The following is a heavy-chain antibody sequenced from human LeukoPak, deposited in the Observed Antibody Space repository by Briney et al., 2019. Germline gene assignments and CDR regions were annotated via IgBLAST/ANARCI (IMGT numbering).Heavy chain of an antibody. Sequence: SGPTLVNPTQTLTLTCTFSGFSLSAPQVAVGWIRQPPGKALEFLALTYWGDDERFSSSLRSRLTITSDASKNQVVLTVANLDPVDTATYYCAHKPAQKNYFDPWGQGTLVTVSS. CDR1: GFSLSAPQVA. CDR2: TYWGDDE. J-gene: IGHJ5*02. V-gene: IGHV2-5*02. D-gene: IGHD1-7*01. CDR3: AHKPAQKNYFDP.